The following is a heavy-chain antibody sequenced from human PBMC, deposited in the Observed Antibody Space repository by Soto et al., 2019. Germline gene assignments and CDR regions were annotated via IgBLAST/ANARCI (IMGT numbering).Heavy chain of an antibody. CDR2: ISSNGAGT. CDR3: TSSLSPMDV. D-gene: IGHD6-13*01. J-gene: IGHJ6*02. Sequence: PGGSLRLSCAASGFTFSKYAMTWARQAPGKGLEWVSAISSNGAGTYYVDSVKGRFTVSRDNAKNTLYLQMNSLRAEDTAVYYCTSSLSPMDVWGQGTTVTVSS. V-gene: IGHV3-23*01. CDR1: GFTFSKYA.